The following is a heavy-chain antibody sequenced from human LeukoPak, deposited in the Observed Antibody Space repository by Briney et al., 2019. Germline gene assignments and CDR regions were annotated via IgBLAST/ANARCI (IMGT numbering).Heavy chain of an antibody. V-gene: IGHV3-23*01. CDR1: GFTFSSYA. Sequence: GGSLRLSCAASGFTFSSYAMSWLRQAPGKGLEWVSAISGSGGSTYYADSVKGRFTISRDNSKNTLYLQMNSLRAEDTAVYYCAKDSEVVPAAQFDYWGQGTLVTVSS. J-gene: IGHJ4*02. CDR2: ISGSGGST. D-gene: IGHD2-2*01. CDR3: AKDSEVVPAAQFDY.